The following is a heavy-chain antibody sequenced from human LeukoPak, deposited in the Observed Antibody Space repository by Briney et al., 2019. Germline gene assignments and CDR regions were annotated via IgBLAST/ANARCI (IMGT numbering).Heavy chain of an antibody. Sequence: PGGSLRLSCAASGFTFSDYYMSWIRQAPGKGLEWVSYISSSSSYTNYADSVKGRFTISRDNAKNSLYLQVNSLRAEDTAVYYCARASGGSSGWYGWGQGTLVTVSS. CDR2: ISSSSSYT. CDR1: GFTFSDYY. J-gene: IGHJ4*02. V-gene: IGHV3-11*06. CDR3: ARASGGSSGWYG. D-gene: IGHD6-19*01.